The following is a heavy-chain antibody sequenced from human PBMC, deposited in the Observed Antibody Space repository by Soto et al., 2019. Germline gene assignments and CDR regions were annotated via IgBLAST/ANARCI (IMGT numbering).Heavy chain of an antibody. V-gene: IGHV3-30-3*01. Sequence: PGGSLRLSCAASGFTFSSYAMHWVRQAPGKGLEWVAVISYDGSNKYYADSVKGRFTISRDNSKNTLYLQMNSLRAEDTAVYYCARAGDGYNYWAPNLDYRGQGTLVTVSS. D-gene: IGHD5-12*01. CDR3: ARAGDGYNYWAPNLDY. CDR2: ISYDGSNK. J-gene: IGHJ4*02. CDR1: GFTFSSYA.